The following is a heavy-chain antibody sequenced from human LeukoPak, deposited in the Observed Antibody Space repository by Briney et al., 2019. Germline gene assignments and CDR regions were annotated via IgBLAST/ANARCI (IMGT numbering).Heavy chain of an antibody. Sequence: ASVKVSCKASGGTFSSYAISWVRQAPGQGLEWMGRIIPILGIANYAQKFQGRVTITADKSTSTAYMEQSSLRSEDTAVYYCARERGVYDILTGYLSGDDAFDIWGQGTMVTVSS. V-gene: IGHV1-69*04. J-gene: IGHJ3*02. D-gene: IGHD3-9*01. CDR2: IIPILGIA. CDR1: GGTFSSYA. CDR3: ARERGVYDILTGYLSGDDAFDI.